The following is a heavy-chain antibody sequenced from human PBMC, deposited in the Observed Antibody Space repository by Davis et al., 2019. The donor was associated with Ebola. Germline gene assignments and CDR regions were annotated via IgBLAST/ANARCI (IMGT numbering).Heavy chain of an antibody. J-gene: IGHJ4*02. CDR2: TYSDGSS. CDR1: GFIVSSSY. D-gene: IGHD6-13*01. V-gene: IGHV3-53*01. CDR3: ARDGAAAGYD. Sequence: GGSLRLSCAASGFIVSSSYMTWVRQAPGEGLECVSVTYSDGSSYYTDSVEGRFTVSRDNSKNTLLLQMNSLRAEDTAVYYCARDGAAAGYDWGQGTLVTVSS.